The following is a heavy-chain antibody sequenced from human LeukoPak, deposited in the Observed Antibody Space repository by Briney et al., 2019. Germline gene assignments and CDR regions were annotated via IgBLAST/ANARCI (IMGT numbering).Heavy chain of an antibody. D-gene: IGHD5-24*01. CDR2: INWKSDSI. CDR3: ASQLSEGY. CDR1: GFRFDEYA. Sequence: GGSLRLSCAASGFRFDEYAMHWVRQAPGKGLEWVSGINWKSDSIGYADSVKGRFTISRDNAKNTLYLQMNSLRAEDTAVYYCASQLSEGYWGQGTLVTVSS. J-gene: IGHJ4*02. V-gene: IGHV3-9*01.